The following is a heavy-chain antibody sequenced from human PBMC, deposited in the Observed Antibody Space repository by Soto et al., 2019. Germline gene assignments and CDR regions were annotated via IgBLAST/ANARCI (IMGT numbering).Heavy chain of an antibody. CDR2: ITGSGGGT. CDR1: GFTFSSYA. D-gene: IGHD6-13*01. V-gene: IGHV3-23*01. CDR3: AKRPLTAAGFDY. Sequence: EVQLLESGGGLVRAGGSLRLSCAACGFTFSSYAMTWVRQAPGKGQEWVSVITGSGGGTYFVDSVKGRFTISRDNSTNTVYLHMNSLRAEDTAVYYCAKRPLTAAGFDYWGQGTLVTVSS. J-gene: IGHJ4*02.